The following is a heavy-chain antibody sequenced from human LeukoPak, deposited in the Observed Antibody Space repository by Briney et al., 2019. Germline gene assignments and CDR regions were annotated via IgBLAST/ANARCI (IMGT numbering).Heavy chain of an antibody. D-gene: IGHD1-1*01. V-gene: IGHV4-59*01. J-gene: IGHJ6*03. CDR2: IYYSGST. Sequence: SETLSLTCTVSGGSISSYYWSWIRQPPGRGLEWIGYIYYSGSTNYNPSLKSRVTISVDTTKNLFSLRLRSVTAADTAVCFCARGRVSSSTWYSTYYYYFYMDVWGKGTTVTVSS. CDR1: GGSISSYY. CDR3: ARGRVSSSTWYSTYYYYFYMDV.